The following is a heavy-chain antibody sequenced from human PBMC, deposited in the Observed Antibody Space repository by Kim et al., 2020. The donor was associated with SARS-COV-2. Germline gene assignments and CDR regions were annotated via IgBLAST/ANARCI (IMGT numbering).Heavy chain of an antibody. V-gene: IGHV1-3*01. D-gene: IGHD6-19*01. CDR2: T. J-gene: IGHJ4*02. CDR3: AMSLSSGWYNY. Sequence: TKYSQKFQGRVTITRDTSASTAYMELSSLRSEDTAVYYCAMSLSSGWYNYWGQGTLVTVSS.